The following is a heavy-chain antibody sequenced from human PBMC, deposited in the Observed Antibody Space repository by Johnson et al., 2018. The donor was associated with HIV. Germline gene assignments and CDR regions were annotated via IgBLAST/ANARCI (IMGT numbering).Heavy chain of an antibody. Sequence: EVQLVESGGGVVQPGGSLRLSCAASGFTLSSYDMHWVRQVTGKGLEWVSGIDTAGDTYYPGSVKGRFTISRENAKNSLYLQMNSLRAGDTAVYYCARGFVTIFGVDGFDIWGQGTMVTVSS. CDR3: ARGFVTIFGVDGFDI. CDR1: GFTLSSYD. D-gene: IGHD3-3*01. V-gene: IGHV3-13*01. CDR2: IDTAGDT. J-gene: IGHJ3*02.